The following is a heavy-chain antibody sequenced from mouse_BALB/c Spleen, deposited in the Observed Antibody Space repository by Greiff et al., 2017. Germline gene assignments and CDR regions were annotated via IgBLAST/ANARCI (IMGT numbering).Heavy chain of an antibody. CDR3: AGGTGYFDY. J-gene: IGHJ2*01. CDR1: GYSITSDYA. V-gene: IGHV3-2*02. CDR2: ISYSGST. D-gene: IGHD4-1*01. Sequence: DVHLVESGPGLVKPSQSLSLTCTVTGYSITSDYAWNWIRQFPGNKLEWMGYISYSGSTSYNPSLKSRISITRDTSKNQFFLQLNSVTTEDTATYYCAGGTGYFDYWGQGTTLTVSS.